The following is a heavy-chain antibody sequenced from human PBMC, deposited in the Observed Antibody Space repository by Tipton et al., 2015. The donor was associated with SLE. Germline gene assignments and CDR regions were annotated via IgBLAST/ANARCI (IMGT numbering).Heavy chain of an antibody. D-gene: IGHD1-26*01. CDR2: IYYSGST. Sequence: TLSLTCTVSVDSISSYYWSWIRQPPGKGLEWIGYIYYSGSTNYNPSLKSRVTISVDTSKNQFSLKLSSVTAADTAVYYCARGFKELAYYYYYMDVWGKGTTVTVSS. CDR3: ARGFKELAYYYYYMDV. J-gene: IGHJ6*03. CDR1: VDSISSYY. V-gene: IGHV4-59*01.